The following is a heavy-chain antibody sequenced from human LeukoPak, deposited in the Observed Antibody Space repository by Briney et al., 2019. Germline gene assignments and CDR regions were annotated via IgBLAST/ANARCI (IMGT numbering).Heavy chain of an antibody. CDR1: GFTFSHFW. Sequence: GGSLRLSCAASGFTFSHFWMSWVRQAPGKGLEWVAYTKKTGSETYYVDSVKGRFTITRDNTRNSLFLQMYSLRAEDTAVYFCAREDGYCSGGNCYSYFDSWGQGTLVTVSS. CDR2: TKKTGSET. J-gene: IGHJ4*02. CDR3: AREDGYCSGGNCYSYFDS. V-gene: IGHV3-7*01. D-gene: IGHD2-15*01.